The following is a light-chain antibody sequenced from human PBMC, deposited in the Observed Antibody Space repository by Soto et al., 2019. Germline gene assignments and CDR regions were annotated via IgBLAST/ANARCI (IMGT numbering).Light chain of an antibody. CDR2: GAS. CDR3: QQYVSPPIT. J-gene: IGKJ5*01. CDR1: QSVTSSY. V-gene: IGKV3-20*01. Sequence: EIVLTQSPGTLSLSPGERATLSCRASQSVTSSYLAWYQQKPGQAPRLLIYGASSRATGIPDRFSGSGSGTDFTLTISTLEPEDFAVYYCQQYVSPPITFGQGTRLEMK.